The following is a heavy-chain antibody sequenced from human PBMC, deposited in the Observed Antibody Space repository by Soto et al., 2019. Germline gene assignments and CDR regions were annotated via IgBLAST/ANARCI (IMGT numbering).Heavy chain of an antibody. CDR1: DGSISSYH. J-gene: IGHJ4*02. CDR2: IYYSGST. Sequence: SETLSLTCTVSDGSISSYHWSWIRQPPGKGLEWIGYIYYSGSTNYNPSLKSRVTISVDTSKNQFSLKLSSVTAADTAVYYCARLDCSGGSCPGPYFDYWGQGTLVTVSS. CDR3: ARLDCSGGSCPGPYFDY. V-gene: IGHV4-59*08. D-gene: IGHD2-15*01.